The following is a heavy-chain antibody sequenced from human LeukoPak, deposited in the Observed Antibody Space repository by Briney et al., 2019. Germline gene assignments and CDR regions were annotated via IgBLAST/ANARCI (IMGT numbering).Heavy chain of an antibody. CDR2: ISYDGSNK. V-gene: IGHV3-30*03. J-gene: IGHJ6*02. Sequence: SCKASGYTFTGSYMHWVRQAPGMGLEWVVVISYDGSNKYYADSVKGRFTISRDNSKNTLYLQMNSLRAEDTAVYYCASDSSGWYYYYGMDVWGQGTTVTVSS. CDR3: ASDSSGWYYYYGMDV. CDR1: GYTFTGSY. D-gene: IGHD6-19*01.